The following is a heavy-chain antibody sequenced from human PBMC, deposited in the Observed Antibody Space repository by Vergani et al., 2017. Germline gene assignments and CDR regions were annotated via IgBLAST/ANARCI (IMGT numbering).Heavy chain of an antibody. Sequence: QLQLQESGPGLVKPSETLSLTCTVSGGSISSSSYYWGWIRQPPGKGLEWIGSIYYSGITYYNPSLKSRVTISVDTSKNQFSLKLSAVTAADTAVYYCARVGANISGRDYWGQGTLVTVSS. V-gene: IGHV4-39*07. CDR1: GGSISSSSYY. D-gene: IGHD6-19*01. CDR2: IYYSGIT. CDR3: ARVGANISGRDY. J-gene: IGHJ4*02.